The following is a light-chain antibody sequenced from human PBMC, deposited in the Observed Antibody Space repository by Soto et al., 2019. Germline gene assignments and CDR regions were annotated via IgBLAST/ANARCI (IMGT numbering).Light chain of an antibody. CDR2: EVS. J-gene: IGLJ1*01. Sequence: QSALTQPPSASGSPGQSVTISCTGTSSDVGGYNYVSWYQQHPGTAPKLMIYEVSKRPSGVPDRFSGSKSGNPASLTVSGLQAEDEADYYCSSYAGSNNYVFGTGTKLTVL. CDR1: SSDVGGYNY. CDR3: SSYAGSNNYV. V-gene: IGLV2-8*01.